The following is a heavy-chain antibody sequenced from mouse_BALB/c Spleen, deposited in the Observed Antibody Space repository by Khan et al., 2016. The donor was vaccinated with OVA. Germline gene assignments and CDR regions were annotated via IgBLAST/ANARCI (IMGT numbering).Heavy chain of an antibody. V-gene: IGHV2-6-7*01. J-gene: IGHJ4*01. D-gene: IGHD2-10*01. CDR2: IWGDGST. Sequence: VQLQQSGPGLVAPSQSLSITCTVSGFSLTGYGVNWVRQPPGKGLEWLGMIWGDGSTDYNSALKSRLNLSKDNSKSHVFLKMNSLQTDDTAQYYCARAYYGNYREAMDYWGQGTSVTVSS. CDR3: ARAYYGNYREAMDY. CDR1: GFSLTGYG.